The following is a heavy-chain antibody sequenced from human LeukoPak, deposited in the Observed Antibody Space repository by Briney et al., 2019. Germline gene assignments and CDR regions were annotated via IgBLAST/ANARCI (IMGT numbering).Heavy chain of an antibody. J-gene: IGHJ3*02. Sequence: GGSLRLSCAASGFIFDDYGMSWVRQAPGKGLEWVSSISSSSNYIYYADSVKGRFTISRDNAKNSLYLQMNSLRAEDTDVYYCARDVGASAPDAFDIWGQGTMVTVSS. V-gene: IGHV3-21*01. CDR1: GFIFDDYG. D-gene: IGHD1-26*01. CDR2: ISSSSNYI. CDR3: ARDVGASAPDAFDI.